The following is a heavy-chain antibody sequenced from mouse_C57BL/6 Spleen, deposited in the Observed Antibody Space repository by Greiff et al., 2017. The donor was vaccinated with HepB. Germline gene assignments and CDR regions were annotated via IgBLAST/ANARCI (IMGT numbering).Heavy chain of an antibody. D-gene: IGHD1-1*01. CDR1: GYTFTDHT. Sequence: QVQLQQSDAELVKPGASVKISCKVSGYTFTDHTIHWMKQRPEQGLEWIGYIYPRDGSTKYNEKFKGKATLTADKSSSTAYMQLNSLTSEDSAVYFCARDSIYYYGSSLAWFAYWGQGTLVTVSA. J-gene: IGHJ3*01. CDR2: IYPRDGST. V-gene: IGHV1-78*01. CDR3: ARDSIYYYGSSLAWFAY.